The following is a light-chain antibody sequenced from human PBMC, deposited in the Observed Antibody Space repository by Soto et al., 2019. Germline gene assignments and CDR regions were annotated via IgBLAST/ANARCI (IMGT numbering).Light chain of an antibody. J-gene: IGKJ3*01. CDR2: DAS. CDR1: QSVSSY. V-gene: IGKV3-11*01. Sequence: EIVLTQSPATLSLSPGERATLSCRASQSVSSYIGWYQQKPGQAPRLLIYDASNRATGIPARFSGSGSGTDFTLTISSLEPEDFAVYYCLQRSDLFTFGPGTKVDIK. CDR3: LQRSDLFT.